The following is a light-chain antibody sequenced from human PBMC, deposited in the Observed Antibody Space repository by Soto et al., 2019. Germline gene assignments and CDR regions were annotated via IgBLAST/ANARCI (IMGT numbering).Light chain of an antibody. Sequence: DIQLTQSPSFLSASVGDRVTITCRASQGISSYLAWYQQIPGKAPNLLIYAASTLQSGVASRFSGSGSGTEFTLTISSLQPEDFATYYCHQLNSYPLTFGQGTRLEMK. CDR3: HQLNSYPLT. CDR2: AAS. V-gene: IGKV1-9*01. CDR1: QGISSY. J-gene: IGKJ5*01.